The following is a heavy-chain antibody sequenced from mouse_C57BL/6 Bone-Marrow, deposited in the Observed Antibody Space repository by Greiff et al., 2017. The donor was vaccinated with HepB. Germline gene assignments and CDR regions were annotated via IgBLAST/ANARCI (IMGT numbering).Heavy chain of an antibody. CDR3: ARGGTTVVEGDY. D-gene: IGHD1-1*01. Sequence: QVQLQQPGAELVMPGASVKLSCKASGYTFTSYWMHWVKQRPGQGLEWIGELDPSDSYTNYNQKFKGKSTLTVDKSSSTAYMQLSSLTSEDSAVYNCARGGTTVVEGDYWGQGTTLTVSS. V-gene: IGHV1-69*01. J-gene: IGHJ2*01. CDR2: LDPSDSYT. CDR1: GYTFTSYW.